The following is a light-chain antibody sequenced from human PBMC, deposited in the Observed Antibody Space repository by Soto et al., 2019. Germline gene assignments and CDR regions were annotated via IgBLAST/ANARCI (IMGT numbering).Light chain of an antibody. CDR1: QSLVYSDGNAY. Sequence: DVVMTQSPLSLPVTLGQPASISCRSSQSLVYSDGNAYLNWFHQRPGQSPRRLIYKVSYRDSGVPDRVSGSGAGTEYTQKISRVEAGDVGGDYGMQGTHWPPHPLGQGTKLEIK. CDR2: KVS. V-gene: IGKV2-30*01. J-gene: IGKJ2*01. CDR3: MQGTHWPPHP.